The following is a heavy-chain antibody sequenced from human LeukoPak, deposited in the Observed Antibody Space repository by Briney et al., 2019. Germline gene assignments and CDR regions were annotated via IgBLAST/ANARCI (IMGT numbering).Heavy chain of an antibody. CDR2: INDDGSDT. J-gene: IGHJ5*02. CDR3: VRGGPSTWS. V-gene: IGHV3-74*01. CDR1: GFTLSSYG. D-gene: IGHD2-15*01. Sequence: PGGFLRLSCAASGFTLSSYGMHWVRQAPGKGPVWVSRINDDGSDTTYADSVKGRFTISRDDAKNMLFLQMNSLRAEDTAVYYCVRGGPSTWSWGQGTLVTVSS.